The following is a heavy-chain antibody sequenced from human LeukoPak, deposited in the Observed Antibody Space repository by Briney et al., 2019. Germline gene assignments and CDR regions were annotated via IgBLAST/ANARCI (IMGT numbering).Heavy chain of an antibody. J-gene: IGHJ4*02. D-gene: IGHD4-17*01. CDR3: ATKRVTTANYFDY. V-gene: IGHV4-39*01. CDR1: GGSISSTNYY. Sequence: KPSETLSLTCTVSGGSISSTNYYWGWIRQPPGRGLEWIGSFYYSGSTYYNPSLKSRVTISVDTSKNQFSLRLSSVTAADTAVYYCATKRVTTANYFDYWGQGTLVTVSS. CDR2: FYYSGST.